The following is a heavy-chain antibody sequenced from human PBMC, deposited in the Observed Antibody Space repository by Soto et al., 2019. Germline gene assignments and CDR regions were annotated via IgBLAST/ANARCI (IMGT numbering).Heavy chain of an antibody. Sequence: GGSLRLSCAASGFTFSSYSMNWVRQAPGKGLEWVSSISSSSSYIYYADSVKGRFTISRDNAKNSLYLQMNSLRAEDTAVYYCARDKVQYFSSTSCYGGSYDYWGQGTLVTVSS. CDR1: GFTFSSYS. D-gene: IGHD2-2*01. J-gene: IGHJ4*02. V-gene: IGHV3-21*01. CDR2: ISSSSSYI. CDR3: ARDKVQYFSSTSCYGGSYDY.